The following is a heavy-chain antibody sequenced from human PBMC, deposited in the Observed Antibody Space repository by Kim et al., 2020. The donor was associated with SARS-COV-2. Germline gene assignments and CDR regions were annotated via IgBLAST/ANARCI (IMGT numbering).Heavy chain of an antibody. Sequence: SETLSLTCAVYGGSFSGYYWSWIRQPPGKGLEWIGEINHSGSTNYNPSLKSRVTISVDTSKNQFSLKLSSVTAADTAVYYCARGKGYCSSTSCPRSYYYG. CDR1: GGSFSGYY. J-gene: IGHJ6*01. CDR2: INHSGST. V-gene: IGHV4-34*01. CDR3: ARGKGYCSSTSCPRSYYYG. D-gene: IGHD2-2*01.